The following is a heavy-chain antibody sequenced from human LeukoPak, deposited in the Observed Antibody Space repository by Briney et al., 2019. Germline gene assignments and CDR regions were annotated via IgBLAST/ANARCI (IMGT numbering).Heavy chain of an antibody. J-gene: IGHJ4*02. Sequence: GGPLRPSCAASGFTFSSYAMSWVRQAPEEGLEWVSAISGSGGSTYYADSEKGRSTISRDNSKNPLYLQMNSLRAEDTAVYYCAKDRAVQLVPTGLFDYWGEGTLVTVSS. V-gene: IGHV3-23*01. CDR3: AKDRAVQLVPTGLFDY. D-gene: IGHD6-13*01. CDR1: GFTFSSYA. CDR2: ISGSGGST.